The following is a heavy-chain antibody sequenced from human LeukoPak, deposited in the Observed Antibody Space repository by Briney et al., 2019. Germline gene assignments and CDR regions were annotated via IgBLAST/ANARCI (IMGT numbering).Heavy chain of an antibody. CDR2: ISGSGLNT. J-gene: IGHJ4*02. CDR1: GFTFSSYG. Sequence: GGTLRLSCAASGFTFSSYGMNWVRQAPGKGLEWVSSISGSGLNTYYADSVKGRFTISRDNAKNSLYLQMNSLRAEDTAVYYCARGANYVILTGYLDYWGQGTLVTVSS. D-gene: IGHD3-9*01. V-gene: IGHV3-21*01. CDR3: ARGANYVILTGYLDY.